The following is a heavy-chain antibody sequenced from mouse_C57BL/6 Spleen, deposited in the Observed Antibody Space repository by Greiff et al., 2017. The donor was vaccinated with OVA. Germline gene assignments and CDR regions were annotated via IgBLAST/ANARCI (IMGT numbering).Heavy chain of an antibody. J-gene: IGHJ1*03. V-gene: IGHV1-80*01. CDR2: IYPGDGDT. CDR1: GYAFSSYW. D-gene: IGHD2-1*01. Sequence: QVQLQQSGAELVKPGASVKISCKASGYAFSSYWMNWVKQRPGKGLEWIGQIYPGDGDTNYNGKFKGKATLTADKSSSTAYMQLSSLTSEDSAVYFCARGDFYGNYVDWYFDVWGTGTTVTVSS. CDR3: ARGDFYGNYVDWYFDV.